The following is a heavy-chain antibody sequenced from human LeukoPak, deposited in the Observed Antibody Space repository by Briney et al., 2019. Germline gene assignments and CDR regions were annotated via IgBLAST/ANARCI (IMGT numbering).Heavy chain of an antibody. J-gene: IGHJ4*02. D-gene: IGHD1-26*01. CDR3: ARVRWELLELDY. CDR2: INAGNGNT. CDR1: GYTFTSYT. V-gene: IGHV1-3*01. Sequence: ASVKVSCKASGYTFTSYTLHWVRQAPGQRLEWMGRINAGNGNTKYSQKFQGRVTITRDTSASTAYMEVSSLRSEDTAVYYCARVRWELLELDYWGQGTLVTVSS.